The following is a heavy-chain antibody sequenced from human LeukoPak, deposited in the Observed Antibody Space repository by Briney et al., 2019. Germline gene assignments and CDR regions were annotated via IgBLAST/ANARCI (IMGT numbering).Heavy chain of an antibody. CDR3: ARRVVVTEYYFDY. CDR2: INHSGST. D-gene: IGHD3-22*01. Sequence: SETLSLTCAVYGGSFSGYYWSWIRQPPGKGLEWIGEINHSGSTNYNPSLKSRVTISVDTSKNQFSLKLSSVTAADTAVYYCARRVVVTEYYFDYWGQGTLVTVSS. CDR1: GGSFSGYY. J-gene: IGHJ4*02. V-gene: IGHV4-34*01.